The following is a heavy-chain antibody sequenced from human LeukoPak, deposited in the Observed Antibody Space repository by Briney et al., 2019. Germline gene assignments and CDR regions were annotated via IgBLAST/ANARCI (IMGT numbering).Heavy chain of an antibody. CDR2: ISDDGRHN. CDR3: ARGHRGYSYGFIVYYFDY. Sequence: PGGSLRLSCAASGFTLSTYAMNWVRQAPGKGLEWVAVISDDGRHNYYADSVKGRFTISRDNSKSTLYLQMNSLRAEDTAVYYCARGHRGYSYGFIVYYFDYWGQGTLVTVSS. CDR1: GFTLSTYA. D-gene: IGHD5-18*01. J-gene: IGHJ4*02. V-gene: IGHV3-30*04.